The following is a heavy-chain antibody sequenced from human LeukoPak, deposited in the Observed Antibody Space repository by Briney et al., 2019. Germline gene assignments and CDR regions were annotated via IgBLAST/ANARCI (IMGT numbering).Heavy chain of an antibody. Sequence: GGSLRLSCAASGFSFSTYWMTWVRQAPGKGLEWVAHIKPDGSREDYVDSVKGRFTISRDNAKNSLYLQMNNLRVENTAIYYCARDTWNYLLDYWGQGILVTVSS. V-gene: IGHV3-7*01. D-gene: IGHD3-10*01. CDR1: GFSFSTYW. CDR3: ARDTWNYLLDY. CDR2: IKPDGSRE. J-gene: IGHJ4*02.